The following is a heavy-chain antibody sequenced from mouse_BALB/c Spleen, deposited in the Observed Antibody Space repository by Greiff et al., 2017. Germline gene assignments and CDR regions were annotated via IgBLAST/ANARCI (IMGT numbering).Heavy chain of an antibody. D-gene: IGHD1-2*01. CDR3: ARIHYYGRFDV. CDR1: GYSITSDYA. CDR2: ISYSGST. Sequence: EVKLQESGPGLVKPSQSLSLTCTVTGYSITSDYAWNWIRQFPGNKLEWMGYISYSGSTSYNPSLKSRISITRDTSKNQFFLQLNSVTTEDTATYYCARIHYYGRFDVWGAGTTVTVSS. J-gene: IGHJ1*01. V-gene: IGHV3-2*02.